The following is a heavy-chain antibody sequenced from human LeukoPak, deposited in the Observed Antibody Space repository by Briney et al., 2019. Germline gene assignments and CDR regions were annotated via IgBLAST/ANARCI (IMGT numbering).Heavy chain of an antibody. CDR2: IYHSGST. D-gene: IGHD6-19*01. V-gene: IGHV4-4*02. J-gene: IGHJ3*02. CDR3: ASKLAVAGRAFDI. Sequence: KPSETLSLTCAVSGGSISSSNWWSWVRQPPGKGLEWIGEIYHSGSTNYNPSLKSRVTISVDKSKNQFSLKLSSVTAADTAVYYCASKLAVAGRAFDIWGQGTMVTVSS. CDR1: GGSISSSNW.